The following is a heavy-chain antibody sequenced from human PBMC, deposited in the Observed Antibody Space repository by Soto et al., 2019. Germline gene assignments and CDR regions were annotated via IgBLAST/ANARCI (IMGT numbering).Heavy chain of an antibody. D-gene: IGHD3-10*01. Sequence: GSLRLSCAASGFTFSSYAMHWVRQAPGKGLEWVAVISYDGSNKYYADSVKGRFTISRDNSKNTLYLQMNSLRAEDTAVYYCARDDGVLYGSGSLFFDPWGQGT. J-gene: IGHJ5*02. CDR2: ISYDGSNK. CDR1: GFTFSSYA. V-gene: IGHV3-30-3*01. CDR3: ARDDGVLYGSGSLFFDP.